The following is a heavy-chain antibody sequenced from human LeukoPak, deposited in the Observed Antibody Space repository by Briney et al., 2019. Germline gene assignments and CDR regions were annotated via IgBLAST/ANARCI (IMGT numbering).Heavy chain of an antibody. D-gene: IGHD3-3*01. CDR3: ARNDVTPSGVVTSTSHY. CDR2: INPNSGGT. Sequence: ASVKVSCKASGYTFTGYYMHWVRQAPGQGLEWMGWINPNSGGTNYAQRFQDRVTMTTDTYTSTAYMEVRSLRSDDTAVYYCARNDVTPSGVVTSTSHYWGQGTLVTVSS. J-gene: IGHJ4*02. V-gene: IGHV1-2*02. CDR1: GYTFTGYY.